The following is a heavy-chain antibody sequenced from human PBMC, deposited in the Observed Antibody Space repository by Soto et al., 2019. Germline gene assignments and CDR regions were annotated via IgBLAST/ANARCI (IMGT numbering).Heavy chain of an antibody. CDR3: ARHGMDYYDSSGYYYSPYYFDY. D-gene: IGHD3-22*01. CDR2: IYYSGST. Sequence: LSLTCTVSGGSISSYDWSWIRQPPGKGLEWIGYIYYSGSTNYNPSLKSRVTISVDTSKNQFSLKLSSVTAADTAVYYCARHGMDYYDSSGYYYSPYYFDYWGQGTLVTVSS. J-gene: IGHJ4*02. V-gene: IGHV4-59*08. CDR1: GGSISSYD.